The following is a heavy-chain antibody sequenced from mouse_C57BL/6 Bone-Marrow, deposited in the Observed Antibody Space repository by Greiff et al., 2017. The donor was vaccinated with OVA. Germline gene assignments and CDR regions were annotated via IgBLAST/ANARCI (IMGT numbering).Heavy chain of an antibody. D-gene: IGHD1-1*01. V-gene: IGHV1-64*01. CDR2: IHPNSGST. J-gene: IGHJ2*01. CDR3: ARGGYYGKDFDY. Sequence: VQLQQPGAELVKPGASVKLSCKASGYTFTSYWMHWVKQRPGQGLEWIGMIHPNSGSTNYNEKFKSKATLTVDKSSSTAYMQLSSLTSEDSAVYYCARGGYYGKDFDYWGQGTTLTVSS. CDR1: GYTFTSYW.